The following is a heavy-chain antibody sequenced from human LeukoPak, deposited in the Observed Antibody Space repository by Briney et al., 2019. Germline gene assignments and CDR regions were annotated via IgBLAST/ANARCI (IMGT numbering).Heavy chain of an antibody. V-gene: IGHV3-30*04. CDR3: SKGRTVTGTLALDY. CDR2: ISYDGGNK. J-gene: IGHJ4*02. Sequence: GGSLRLSCAASGFTFSSYAMHWVRQAPGKGLEWVAVISYDGGNKYYADSVRGRFTISRDNSKNTLYLQMNSLRAEDTAVYYCSKGRTVTGTLALDYWGQGTLVTVSS. CDR1: GFTFSSYA. D-gene: IGHD6-19*01.